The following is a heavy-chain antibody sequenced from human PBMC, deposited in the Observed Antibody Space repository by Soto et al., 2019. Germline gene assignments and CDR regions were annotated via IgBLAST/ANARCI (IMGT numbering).Heavy chain of an antibody. CDR1: GFTFSGSA. V-gene: IGHV3-73*01. CDR2: IRSKANSYAT. CDR3: TRHMGGYDSSGYPDY. Sequence: SLRLSCAASGFTFSGSAMHWVRQASGKGLEWVGRIRSKANSYATAYAASVKGRFTISRDDSKNTAYLQMSSLKTEDTAVYYCTRHMGGYDSSGYPDYWGQGTLVTVSS. J-gene: IGHJ4*02. D-gene: IGHD3-22*01.